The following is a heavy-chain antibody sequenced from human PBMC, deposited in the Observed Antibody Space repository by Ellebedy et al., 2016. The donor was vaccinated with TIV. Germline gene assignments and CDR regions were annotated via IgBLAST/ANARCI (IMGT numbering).Heavy chain of an antibody. CDR2: IDWNGGRT. CDR3: ARTHRPIISASGLDY. Sequence: GGSLRLXXAASGFTFDDYGMTWVRQAPGKGLEWVSGIDWNGGRTGYADSVKGRFTISRDNAKNSLYLQMNSLRDDDTALYFCARTHRPIISASGLDYWGQGTLGTVSS. V-gene: IGHV3-20*03. CDR1: GFTFDDYG. J-gene: IGHJ4*02. D-gene: IGHD6-13*01.